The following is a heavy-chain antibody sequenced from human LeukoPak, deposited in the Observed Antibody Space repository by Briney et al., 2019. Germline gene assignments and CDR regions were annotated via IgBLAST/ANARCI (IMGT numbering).Heavy chain of an antibody. V-gene: IGHV5-51*01. D-gene: IGHD3-10*01. Sequence: LGGSLQICCETSGSFFTTYWIGWGRGLPGTGREWVGAIFPLASDTISRPSFQGQLPISPDKSVRTPYLQWSSLKASDTAIYYCARQRGASGTVNWFHPWGQGTLVTVSS. CDR2: IFPLASDT. J-gene: IGHJ5*02. CDR3: ARQRGASGTVNWFHP. CDR1: GSFFTTYW.